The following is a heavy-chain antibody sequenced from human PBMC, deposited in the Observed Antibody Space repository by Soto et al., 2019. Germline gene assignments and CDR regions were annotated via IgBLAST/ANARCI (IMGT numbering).Heavy chain of an antibody. CDR3: AKAYYDFWSGFPGVFDI. Sequence: GGSLRLSCAASGFTLSSYAMSWVRQAPGKGLEWVSAISGSGGSTYYADSVKGRFTISRDNSKNTLYLQMNSLRAEDTAVYYCAKAYYDFWSGFPGVFDIWGQGTMVTVAS. CDR1: GFTLSSYA. CDR2: ISGSGGST. V-gene: IGHV3-23*01. J-gene: IGHJ3*02. D-gene: IGHD3-3*01.